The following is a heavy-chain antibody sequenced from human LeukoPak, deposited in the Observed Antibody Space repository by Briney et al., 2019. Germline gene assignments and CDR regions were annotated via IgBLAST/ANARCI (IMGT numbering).Heavy chain of an antibody. CDR1: GFTFSSYA. V-gene: IGHV3-23*01. CDR2: ISGHGDGT. J-gene: IGHJ4*02. D-gene: IGHD5-12*01. Sequence: AGGSLRLSCAASGFTFSSYAMTWVRQAPGKGLEWVSAISGHGDGTYYADSVKGRFTISRDNSKNTLYLQMNSLRAEDTAVYYCARDRGGGFDLAFFDHWGQGTLVTVSS. CDR3: ARDRGGGFDLAFFDH.